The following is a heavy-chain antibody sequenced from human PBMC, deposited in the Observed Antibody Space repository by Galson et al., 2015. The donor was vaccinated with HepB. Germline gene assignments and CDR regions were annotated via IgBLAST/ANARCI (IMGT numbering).Heavy chain of an antibody. CDR1: GFTFNDYY. CDR2: ISGSGDTTR. J-gene: IGHJ5*02. Sequence: SLRLSCAASGFTFNDYYMSWIRQAPGKRLERVSSISGSGDTTRFYADSVKGRFPISRDNTKNSLYLQMTSLRDDDTVVDYCARATLGLFDPWGQGTLVTVSS. D-gene: IGHD2/OR15-2a*01. V-gene: IGHV3-11*01. CDR3: ARATLGLFDP.